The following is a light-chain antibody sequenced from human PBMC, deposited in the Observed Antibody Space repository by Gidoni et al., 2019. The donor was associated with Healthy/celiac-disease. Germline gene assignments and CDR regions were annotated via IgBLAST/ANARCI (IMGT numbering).Light chain of an antibody. J-gene: IGLJ1*01. V-gene: IGLV2-8*01. Sequence: QSALTPPPSASGSPGQSVTISCTGTSSDVGGYNYVSWYQQHPGKAPKLMIYEVSKRPSGVPDRFSGSKSGNTASLTVSGLQAEDEADYYCSSYAGSNIYVFGTGTKVTVL. CDR2: EVS. CDR1: SSDVGGYNY. CDR3: SSYAGSNIYV.